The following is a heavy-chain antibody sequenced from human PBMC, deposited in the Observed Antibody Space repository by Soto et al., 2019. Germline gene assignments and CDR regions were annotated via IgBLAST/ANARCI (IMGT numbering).Heavy chain of an antibody. CDR2: IYHSGST. J-gene: IGHJ4*02. Sequence: QVQLQESGPGLVKPSGTLSLTCAVSSGSISNNNWWSWVRQPPGKGLEWIGEIYHSGSTNYNPSLKSRVTISVDKSKNQFSLKVSSVTAADTAVYYCARLRSYGSGSYFKWYFDYWGQGTLVTVSS. CDR1: SGSISNNNW. V-gene: IGHV4-4*02. CDR3: ARLRSYGSGSYFKWYFDY. D-gene: IGHD3-10*01.